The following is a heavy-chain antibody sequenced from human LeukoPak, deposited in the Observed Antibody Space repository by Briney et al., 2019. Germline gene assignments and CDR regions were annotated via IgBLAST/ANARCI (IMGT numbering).Heavy chain of an antibody. CDR3: RGLSSVNDAFDI. CDR2: IGASGSSA. J-gene: IGHJ3*02. CDR1: EFLFSSYA. Sequence: QPGGSLRLSCAASEFLFSSYAMNWVRQAPGKGLEWVSVIGASGSSAYYADSVKGRFTISRDNSKTTLYPQMNSLRAEDTAVYCARGLSSVNDAFDIWGQGTMVTVSS. V-gene: IGHV3-23*01. D-gene: IGHD3-10*01.